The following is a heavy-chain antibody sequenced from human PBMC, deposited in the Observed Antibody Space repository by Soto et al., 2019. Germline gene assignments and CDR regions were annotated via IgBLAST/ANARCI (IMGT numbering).Heavy chain of an antibody. J-gene: IGHJ4*02. CDR2: MYYSGST. CDR1: GGSISSGDYY. Sequence: SETLSLTCTVSGGSISSGDYYWSWIRQPPGKGLEWIGYMYYSGSTYYNPSLKSRVTISVDTSKNQFSLKLSSVTAADTAVYYGARVGLLWFGDVDYWGQGTLVTVSS. V-gene: IGHV4-30-4*01. D-gene: IGHD3-10*01. CDR3: ARVGLLWFGDVDY.